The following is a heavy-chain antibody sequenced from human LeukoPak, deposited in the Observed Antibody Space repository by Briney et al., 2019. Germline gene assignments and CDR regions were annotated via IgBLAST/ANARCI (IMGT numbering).Heavy chain of an antibody. J-gene: IGHJ3*02. CDR3: ARSAIDAFDI. CDR2: IYNSGST. V-gene: IGHV4-59*08. D-gene: IGHD6-25*01. Sequence: SETLSLTCTVSGGSISSYYWSWIRQPPGKGLECIGYIYNSGSTNYNPSLKSRVSISVDTSKNQFSLKLSSVTAADTAVYYCARSAIDAFDIWGQGTVVPVSS. CDR1: GGSISSYY.